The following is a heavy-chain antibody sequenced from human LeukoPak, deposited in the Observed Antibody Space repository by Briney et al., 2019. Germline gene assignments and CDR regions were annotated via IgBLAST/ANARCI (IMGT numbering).Heavy chain of an antibody. D-gene: IGHD3-22*01. CDR3: ARILINTYYYDSSGSAFDI. V-gene: IGHV1-24*01. CDR1: GYTLTELS. Sequence: ASVKVSCKVSGYTLTELSMHWVRQAPGKGLEWMGGFDPEDGETIYAQKFQGRVTMTEDSSTDTAYMELSRLRSEDTAVYYCARILINTYYYDSSGSAFDIWGQGTMVTVSS. J-gene: IGHJ3*02. CDR2: FDPEDGET.